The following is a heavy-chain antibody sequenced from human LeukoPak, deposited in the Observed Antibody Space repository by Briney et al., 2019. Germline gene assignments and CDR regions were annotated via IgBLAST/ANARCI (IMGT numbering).Heavy chain of an antibody. CDR3: ARVYDTSGYKTPPPDY. Sequence: PGGSLRLSCAASGFTFSSYAMSWVRQAPGKGLEWVSSISGSGSSTYYADSVKGRFTISRDNAENSLYLQMNSLRVEDTGVYYCARVYDTSGYKTPPPDYWGQGTLVTVSS. CDR2: ISGSGSST. V-gene: IGHV3-23*01. J-gene: IGHJ4*02. D-gene: IGHD3-22*01. CDR1: GFTFSSYA.